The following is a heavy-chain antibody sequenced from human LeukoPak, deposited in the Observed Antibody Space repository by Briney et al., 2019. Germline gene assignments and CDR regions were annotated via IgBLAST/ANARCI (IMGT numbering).Heavy chain of an antibody. CDR1: GFTSSSYA. CDR2: ISGSGGST. V-gene: IGHV3-23*01. Sequence: GGSLRLSRAASGFTSSSYAMSWVRQAPGKGLEWVSAISGSGGSTYYADSVKGQFSISRANSKNTLYLQVNGLRADDTAVYYGASQVGYYESSGYYYRPFDYWGQGTLVTVSS. D-gene: IGHD3-22*01. J-gene: IGHJ4*02. CDR3: ASQVGYYESSGYYYRPFDY.